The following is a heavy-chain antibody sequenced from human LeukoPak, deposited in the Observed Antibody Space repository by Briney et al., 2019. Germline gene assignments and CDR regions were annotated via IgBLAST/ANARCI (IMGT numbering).Heavy chain of an antibody. Sequence: SVKVSCKASGYTFTGYYMHWVRQAPGQGLEWMGWINPNSGGTNYAQKFQGWVTMTRDTSISTAYMELSRLRSDDTAVYYCARTYSSGYERWFDPWGQGTLVTVSS. CDR2: INPNSGGT. J-gene: IGHJ5*02. CDR3: ARTYSSGYERWFDP. V-gene: IGHV1-2*04. D-gene: IGHD3-22*01. CDR1: GYTFTGYY.